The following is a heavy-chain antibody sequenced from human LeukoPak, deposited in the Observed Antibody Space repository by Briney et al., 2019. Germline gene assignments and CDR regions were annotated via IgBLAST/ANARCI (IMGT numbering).Heavy chain of an antibody. CDR1: GYTFTSYG. V-gene: IGHV1-18*01. D-gene: IGHD3-10*01. CDR3: ARAGSMVRRVIIGNNWFDP. J-gene: IGHJ5*02. CDR2: ISAYNGNT. Sequence: ASVKVSCKASGYTFTSYGISWVRQAPGQGLEWMGWISAYNGNTNYAQKLQGRVTMTTDTSTSTAYMELRSLRSDDTAVYYCARAGSMVRRVIIGNNWFDPGGQGTLVTVSS.